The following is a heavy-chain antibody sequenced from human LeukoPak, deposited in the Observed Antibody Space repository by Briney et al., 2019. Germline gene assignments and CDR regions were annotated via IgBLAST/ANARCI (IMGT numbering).Heavy chain of an antibody. Sequence: ASVKVSCKASGYTFTDYYLHWVRPAPGQGLAWMGWFDPKSGGSNYAQKFQGRVTMTRDTSISTLYMELTRLTSDDTAVYSCARDPSTKYYFDYWGQGTLVTVS. CDR1: GYTFTDYY. D-gene: IGHD1-26*01. CDR2: FDPKSGGS. J-gene: IGHJ4*02. V-gene: IGHV1-2*02. CDR3: ARDPSTKYYFDY.